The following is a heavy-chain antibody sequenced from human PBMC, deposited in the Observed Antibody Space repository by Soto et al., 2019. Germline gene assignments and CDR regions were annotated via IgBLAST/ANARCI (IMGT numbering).Heavy chain of an antibody. CDR2: IYYSGST. CDR3: ARDPFGGYSGYDS. J-gene: IGHJ5*02. CDR1: GGSISSSSYY. D-gene: IGHD5-12*01. V-gene: IGHV4-31*03. Sequence: SETLSLTCTVSGGSISSSSYYWGWIRQHPGKGLEWIGYIYYSGSTYYNPSLKSRVTISVDTSKNQFSLKLSSVTAADTAVYYCARDPFGGYSGYDSWGQGTLVTVSS.